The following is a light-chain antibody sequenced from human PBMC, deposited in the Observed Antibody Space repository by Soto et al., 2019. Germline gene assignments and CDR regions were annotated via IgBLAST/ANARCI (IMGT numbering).Light chain of an antibody. CDR1: QTIGSW. V-gene: IGKV1-5*03. Sequence: DIQMTQSPSTLSASVGGRVTITCRASQTIGSWLAWYQHKPGKAPNLLIYTASNLESGVTSRFSGSGSGTEFTLTISSLQPEDFATYYCLHYKSSSGTFGPGTKVEIK. CDR3: LHYKSSSGT. J-gene: IGKJ1*01. CDR2: TAS.